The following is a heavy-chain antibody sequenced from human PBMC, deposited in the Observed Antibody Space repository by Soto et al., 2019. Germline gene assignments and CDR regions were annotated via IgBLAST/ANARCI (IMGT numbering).Heavy chain of an antibody. D-gene: IGHD6-19*01. CDR2: IYSGGST. Sequence: EVQLVESGGGLVQPGGSLRLSCAASGFTVSSNYMSWVRQAPGKGLEWVSVIYSGGSTYYADSVKGRFTISRDNSKNTLYPERNSDIAEDMAVYYCGAEEVACTSGSLVDYWGQGPLVTVSS. V-gene: IGHV3-66*01. CDR3: GAEEVACTSGSLVDY. J-gene: IGHJ4*02. CDR1: GFTVSSNY.